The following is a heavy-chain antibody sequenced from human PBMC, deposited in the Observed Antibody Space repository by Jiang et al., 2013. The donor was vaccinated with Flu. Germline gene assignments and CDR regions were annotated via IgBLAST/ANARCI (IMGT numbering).Heavy chain of an antibody. CDR3: ARGRGVTTWVIMVPTGYYGMDV. V-gene: IGHV4-34*01. J-gene: IGHJ6*02. D-gene: IGHD4-17*01. CDR2: INHSGST. Sequence: KPSETLSLTCAVYGGSFSGYYWSWIRQPPGKGLEWIGEINHSGSTNYNPSLKSRVTISVDTSKNQFSLKLSSVTAADTAVYYCARGRGVTTWVIMVPTGYYGMDVWGQGTTVTVSS. CDR1: GGSFSGYY.